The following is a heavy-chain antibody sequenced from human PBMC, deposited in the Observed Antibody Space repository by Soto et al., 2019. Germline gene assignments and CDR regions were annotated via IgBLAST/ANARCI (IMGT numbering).Heavy chain of an antibody. CDR2: TNPNSGNT. V-gene: IGHV1-8*01. CDR1: GYTFTSYD. D-gene: IGHD3-10*01. J-gene: IGHJ4*02. CDR3: ARRSRGGDYNDY. Sequence: QVQLVQSGAEVKKPAASVKVSCKASGYTFTSYDINWVRQATGQGLEWMGWTNPNSGNTGYAQKFQGRVTMTRNTSISTAYMELSSLRSEDTAGYYCARRSRGGDYNDYWGQGTLVTVSS.